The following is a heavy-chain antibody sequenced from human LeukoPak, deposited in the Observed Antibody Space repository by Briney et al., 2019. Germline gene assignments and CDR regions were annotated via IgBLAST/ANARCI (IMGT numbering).Heavy chain of an antibody. J-gene: IGHJ3*02. CDR3: AKGGSYSSSWFDDAFDI. CDR1: GVSISSDY. D-gene: IGHD6-13*01. Sequence: SETLSLTCTVSGVSISSDYWSWIRQPPGKGLEWIGYIYYSGSTYYNPSLKSRVTISVDTSKNQFSLKLSSVTAADTAVYYCAKGGSYSSSWFDDAFDIWGQGTMVTVSS. V-gene: IGHV4-59*06. CDR2: IYYSGST.